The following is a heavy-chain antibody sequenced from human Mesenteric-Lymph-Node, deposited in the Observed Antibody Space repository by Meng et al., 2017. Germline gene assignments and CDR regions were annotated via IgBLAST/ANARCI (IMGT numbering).Heavy chain of an antibody. J-gene: IGHJ5*02. D-gene: IGHD4-17*01. Sequence: QVQLQESGPGLGKPSGTLSLTCTVSGGSISSGGFYWSWIRQHPGKGLEWIGYIYYSGSTYYNPSLRSRVAISIDTSKNQFSLKLTSVTAADTAVYFCARTNYGDYNWFDPWGQGTLVTASS. CDR1: GGSISSGGFY. CDR2: IYYSGST. V-gene: IGHV4-31*03. CDR3: ARTNYGDYNWFDP.